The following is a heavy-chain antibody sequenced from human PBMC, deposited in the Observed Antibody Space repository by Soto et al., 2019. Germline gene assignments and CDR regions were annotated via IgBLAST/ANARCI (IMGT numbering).Heavy chain of an antibody. J-gene: IGHJ5*02. CDR3: ARGPITIFGVVSPWFDP. Sequence: ASVKVSGKASGYTFTSYAMHWVRQATGQRLEWMGWINAGNGNTKYSQKFQGRVTITRDTSASTAYMELSSLRSEGTAVYYCARGPITIFGVVSPWFDPWGQGTLVTVSS. V-gene: IGHV1-3*01. CDR2: INAGNGNT. D-gene: IGHD3-3*01. CDR1: GYTFTSYA.